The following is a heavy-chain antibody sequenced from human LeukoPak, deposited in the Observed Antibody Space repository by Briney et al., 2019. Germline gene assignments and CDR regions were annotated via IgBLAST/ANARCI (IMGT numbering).Heavy chain of an antibody. CDR2: INSDGSST. V-gene: IGHV3-74*01. D-gene: IGHD6-13*01. CDR3: ARGGVVADGTWFDP. CDR1: GFTFSSYW. Sequence: GGSLRLSCAASGFTFSSYWMHWVRQAPGKGLVWVSRINSDGSSTSYADSVKGRFTISRDNAKNTLYLQMNSLRAEDTAVYYCARGGVVADGTWFDPWGQGTLVTVSS. J-gene: IGHJ5*02.